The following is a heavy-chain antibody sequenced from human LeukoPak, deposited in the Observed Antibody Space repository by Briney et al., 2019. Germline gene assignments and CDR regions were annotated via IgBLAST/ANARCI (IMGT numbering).Heavy chain of an antibody. CDR2: IKEDGSEK. D-gene: IGHD3-22*01. J-gene: IGHJ4*02. Sequence: GGSLRLSCAASGFTFSNYWMSWVRQAPGKGLEWVANIKEDGSEKYYVDSVKGRFTISRDNAKNSLSLQVNSLSAEDTAVYYCARSRSGYYEDYWGQGTLVSVSS. CDR3: ARSRSGYYEDY. V-gene: IGHV3-7*01. CDR1: GFTFSNYW.